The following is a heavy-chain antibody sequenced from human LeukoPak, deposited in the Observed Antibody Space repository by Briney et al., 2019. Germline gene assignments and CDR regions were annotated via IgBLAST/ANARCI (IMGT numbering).Heavy chain of an antibody. Sequence: GGSLRLSCPASGFTFSSYSMNWVRQAPGKGLEWVSSISSSGSYIYYADSVKGRFTISRDNAKNSLYLQMNSLRAEDTAVYYCARGYYGDPSQVYYFDYWGQGTLVTVSS. CDR1: GFTFSSYS. CDR3: ARGYYGDPSQVYYFDY. J-gene: IGHJ4*02. D-gene: IGHD4-17*01. CDR2: ISSSGSYI. V-gene: IGHV3-21*01.